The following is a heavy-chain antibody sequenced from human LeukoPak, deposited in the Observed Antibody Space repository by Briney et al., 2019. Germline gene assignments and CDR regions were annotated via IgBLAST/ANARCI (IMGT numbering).Heavy chain of an antibody. CDR2: ISYDGSNK. CDR3: ARDREAAGTGYFQH. D-gene: IGHD6-13*01. Sequence: GALRLSCAASGFTFSSYGMHWVRQAPGKGLEWVAVISYDGSNKYYADSVKGRFTISRDNSKNTLYLQMNSLRAEDTAVYYCARDREAAGTGYFQHWGQGTLVTVSS. J-gene: IGHJ1*01. V-gene: IGHV3-30*03. CDR1: GFTFSSYG.